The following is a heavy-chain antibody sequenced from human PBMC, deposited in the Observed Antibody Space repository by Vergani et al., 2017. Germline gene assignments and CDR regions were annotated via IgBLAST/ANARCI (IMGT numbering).Heavy chain of an antibody. J-gene: IGHJ4*02. CDR3: ARIRDGYYLSKYYFDY. CDR2: IYYSGST. CDR1: GGSISSYY. D-gene: IGHD5-24*01. V-gene: IGHV4-59*01. Sequence: QVQLQESGPGLVKPSETRSLTCTVSGGSISSYYWSWIRQPPGKGLEWIGYIYYSGSTNYNPSLKSRVTISVDTSKNQFSLKLSSVTAADTAVYYCARIRDGYYLSKYYFDYWGQGTLVTVSS.